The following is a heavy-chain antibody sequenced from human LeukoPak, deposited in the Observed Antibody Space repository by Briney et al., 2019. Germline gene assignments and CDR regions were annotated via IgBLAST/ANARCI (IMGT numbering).Heavy chain of an antibody. CDR1: GYTFTSYD. Sequence: ASVKVSCKASGYTFTSYDINWVRQATGQGLEWMGWMNPNSGNTGYAQKFQGRVTMTRNTSISTAYMELRSLRSDDTAVYYCARDGKYSSGWYYNYWGQGTLVTVSS. CDR3: ARDGKYSSGWYYNY. CDR2: MNPNSGNT. V-gene: IGHV1-8*01. J-gene: IGHJ4*02. D-gene: IGHD6-19*01.